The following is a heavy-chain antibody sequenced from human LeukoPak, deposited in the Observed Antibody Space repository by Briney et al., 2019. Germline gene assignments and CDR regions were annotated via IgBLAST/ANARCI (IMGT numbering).Heavy chain of an antibody. CDR1: GYSFTGHR. J-gene: IGHJ4*02. Sequence: ASVKVSCKSSGYSFTGHRIHWVRQAPGQGLEWMGWINPNSGSTNYAQKFQGRVTMTRDTSISTAYMELSRLTSDDTALYYCAKTRRDGYNCDLDFWGQGTLVTVSS. CDR2: INPNSGST. V-gene: IGHV1-2*02. D-gene: IGHD5-24*01. CDR3: AKTRRDGYNCDLDF.